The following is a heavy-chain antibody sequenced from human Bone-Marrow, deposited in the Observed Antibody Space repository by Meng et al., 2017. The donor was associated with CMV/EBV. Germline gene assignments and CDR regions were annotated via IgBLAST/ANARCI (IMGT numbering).Heavy chain of an antibody. CDR2: IYYSGST. V-gene: IGHV4-39*01. D-gene: IGHD6-6*01. CDR3: ARLGGYSSSFYYYFDY. J-gene: IGHJ4*02. CDR1: GGSISSTSFY. Sequence: SEPLSLTCTVSGGSISSTSFYWGWIRQPPGEGLEWIGSIYYSGSTYYNPSLKSRVTISVDTSKNQFSLKLSSVTAADTAVYYCARLGGYSSSFYYYFDYWGQGTLVTVSS.